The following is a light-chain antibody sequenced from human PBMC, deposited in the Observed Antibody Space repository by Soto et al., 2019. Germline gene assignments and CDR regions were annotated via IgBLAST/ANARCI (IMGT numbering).Light chain of an antibody. V-gene: IGKV3-11*01. CDR2: DAS. Sequence: EIVLTQSPATLSLSPGERATLSCRASHSVSTSLAWYHQKPGQAPRLLIYDASNRATGIPARFSGSGSGTDFTLTIGSLEPEDFAVYYCQQRSTWPPFTFGPGTKVDIK. J-gene: IGKJ3*01. CDR3: QQRSTWPPFT. CDR1: HSVSTS.